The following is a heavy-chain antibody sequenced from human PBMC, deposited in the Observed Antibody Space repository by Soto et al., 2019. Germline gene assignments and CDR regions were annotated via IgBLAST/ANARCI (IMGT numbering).Heavy chain of an antibody. Sequence: EVQLVESGGGLVQPGGSLRLSCAASGFTSSSYWIHWVRQAPGKGLVWVSRISNDGSSTHYADSVKGRFTISRDNAKNTVYLKMKSLRADDTVVYYCARDTYYYDCSVHFSADDSDIWGQGTMVTVSS. D-gene: IGHD3-22*01. J-gene: IGHJ3*02. V-gene: IGHV3-74*01. CDR2: ISNDGSST. CDR1: GFTSSSYW. CDR3: ARDTYYYDCSVHFSADDSDI.